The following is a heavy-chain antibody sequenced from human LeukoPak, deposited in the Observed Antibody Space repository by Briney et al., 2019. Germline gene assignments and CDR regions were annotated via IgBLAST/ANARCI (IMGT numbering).Heavy chain of an antibody. J-gene: IGHJ6*02. Sequence: GSLRLSCAASGFTFSDYYMSWIRQAPGKGPEWVSSISSTSNYIYYAESVKGRFAVSRDNAKNSLYLQMNSLRADDTAVYYCARAGDILLVSYFHFYGMDVWGQGTTVIVSS. CDR1: GFTFSDYY. V-gene: IGHV3-69-1*02. CDR3: ARAGDILLVSYFHFYGMDV. D-gene: IGHD7-27*01. CDR2: ISSTSNYI.